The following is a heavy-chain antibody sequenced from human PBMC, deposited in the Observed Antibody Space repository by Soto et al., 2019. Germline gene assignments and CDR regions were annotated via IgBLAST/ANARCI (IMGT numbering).Heavy chain of an antibody. CDR2: MNPNSGNT. CDR1: AYTITSYD. CDR3: ARGWPGGEDAFDI. D-gene: IGHD3-16*01. V-gene: IGHV1-8*01. Sequence: ASVKVSCKASAYTITSYDINWVRQAPEQGLEWMGWMNPNSGNTGYAQKFQGRGTMTRSTSIGTAYMELSSLRSEDTAVYYCARGWPGGEDAFDIWGRGTMVTVSS. J-gene: IGHJ3*02.